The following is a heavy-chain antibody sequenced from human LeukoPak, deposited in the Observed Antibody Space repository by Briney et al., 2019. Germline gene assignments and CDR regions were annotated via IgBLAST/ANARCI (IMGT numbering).Heavy chain of an antibody. J-gene: IGHJ6*04. CDR1: GYTFTSYY. Sequence: GASVKVSCKASGYTFTSYYINWVRQAPGQGLEWMGIINPSGGSTSYAQKFQGRVTMTRDTSTSTVYMELSSLRSEDTAVYYCARELSRSWDPFYYYYGMDVWGKGTTVTVSS. D-gene: IGHD3-10*01. CDR2: INPSGGST. CDR3: ARELSRSWDPFYYYYGMDV. V-gene: IGHV1-46*01.